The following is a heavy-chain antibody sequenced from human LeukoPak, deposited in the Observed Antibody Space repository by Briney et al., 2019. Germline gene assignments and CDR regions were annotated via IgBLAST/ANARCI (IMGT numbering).Heavy chain of an antibody. D-gene: IGHD3-10*01. CDR3: ASSSSRYGSGSYFMGFDY. CDR2: IYYSGST. V-gene: IGHV4-59*01. CDR1: GDSISSYY. Sequence: SETLSLTCTVSGDSISSYYWSWVRQPPGKGLEWIGYIYYSGSTNYNPSLKSRVTISVDTSKNQFSLKLSSVTAADTAVYYCASSSSRYGSGSYFMGFDYWGQGTLVTVSS. J-gene: IGHJ4*02.